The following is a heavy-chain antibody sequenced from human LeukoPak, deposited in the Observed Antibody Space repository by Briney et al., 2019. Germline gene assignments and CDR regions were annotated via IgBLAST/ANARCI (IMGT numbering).Heavy chain of an antibody. CDR1: GFTFSDYY. V-gene: IGHV3-11*04. J-gene: IGHJ4*02. Sequence: SGGSLRLSCAASGFTFSDYYMSWIRQAPGEGLEWVSYISSSGSTIYYGDSVKGRFTISRDNAKNSLYLQMNSLRAEDTAVYYCVGALWFGEVYFDYWGRGALVTVSS. CDR3: VGALWFGEVYFDY. D-gene: IGHD3-10*01. CDR2: ISSSGSTI.